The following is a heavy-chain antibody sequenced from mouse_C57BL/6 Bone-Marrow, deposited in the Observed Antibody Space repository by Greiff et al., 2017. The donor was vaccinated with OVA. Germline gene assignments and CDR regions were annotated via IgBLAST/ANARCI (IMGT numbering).Heavy chain of an antibody. V-gene: IGHV1-15*01. J-gene: IGHJ2*01. CDR2: IDPETGGT. CDR1: GYTFTDYE. D-gene: IGHD2-3*01. CDR3: TRSMGWDY. Sequence: VQVVESGAELVRPGASVTLSCKASGYTFTDYEMHWVKQTPVHGLEWIGAIDPETGGTAYNQKFKGKAILTADKSSSTAYMELRSLTSEDSAVYYCTRSMGWDYWGQGTTLTVSS.